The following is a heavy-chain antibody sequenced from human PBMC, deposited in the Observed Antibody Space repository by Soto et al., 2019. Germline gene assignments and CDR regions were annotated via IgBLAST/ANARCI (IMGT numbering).Heavy chain of an antibody. J-gene: IGHJ3*02. V-gene: IGHV5-51*01. D-gene: IGHD6-19*01. CDR2: IYPGDSDT. CDR3: ARQGIAVAEDAFDI. Sequence: GGSLKSSCEGFGYNFSSYWVGWVRQMPGKGLEWMGIIYPGDSDTRYSPSFQGQVTISADKSICTAYLQWSSLKASDTAMYYCARQGIAVAEDAFDIWGQGTMVTVSS. CDR1: GYNFSSYW.